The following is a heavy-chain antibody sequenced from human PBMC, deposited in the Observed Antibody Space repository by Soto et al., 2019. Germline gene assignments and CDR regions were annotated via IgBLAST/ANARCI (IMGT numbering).Heavy chain of an antibody. CDR1: GFTFTSSA. CDR3: AADPYYYDSLSFDY. CDR2: IVVGSGNT. D-gene: IGHD3-22*01. V-gene: IGHV1-58*01. Sequence: SVMVSCKASGFTFTSSAVQWVRQARGQRLEWKGWIVVGSGNTNYAQKFQERVTITRDMSTSTAYMELSSLRSEDTAVYYCAADPYYYDSLSFDYWGQGTLVTVSS. J-gene: IGHJ4*02.